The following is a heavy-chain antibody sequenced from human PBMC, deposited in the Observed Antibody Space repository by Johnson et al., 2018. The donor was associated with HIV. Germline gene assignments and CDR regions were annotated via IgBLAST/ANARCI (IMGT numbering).Heavy chain of an antibody. Sequence: QVQLVESGGGVVQPGRSLRLSCAASGFTFSSYGMHWVRQAPCKGLEWVAVIWYDGSNKYYADSVTGRFTISIDNSKNTLYLQMNSVRAEDTGVYYCAKASDIGACDIWCQGTMVSVSS. J-gene: IGHJ3*02. CDR1: GFTFSSYG. D-gene: IGHD2-15*01. CDR2: IWYDGSNK. V-gene: IGHV3-33*06. CDR3: AKASDIGACDI.